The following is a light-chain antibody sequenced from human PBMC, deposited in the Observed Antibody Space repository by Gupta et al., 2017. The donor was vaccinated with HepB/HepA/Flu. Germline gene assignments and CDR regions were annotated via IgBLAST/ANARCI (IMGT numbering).Light chain of an antibody. CDR1: NIGSKS. CDR3: RVWDSSSDHWV. CDR2: YDT. V-gene: IGLV3-21*04. J-gene: IGLJ3*02. Sequence: SYVLTPPPSVSVAPGKTARTTCGGNNIGSKSVHWYQQQPGPAPVLVIYYDTDRPSGIPERFFASNSGNTDTLTISSVEAGDEADYYCRVWDSSSDHWVFGGGTKLTVL.